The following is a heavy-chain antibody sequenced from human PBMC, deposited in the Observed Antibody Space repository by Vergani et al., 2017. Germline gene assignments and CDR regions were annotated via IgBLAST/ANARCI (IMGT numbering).Heavy chain of an antibody. CDR3: ATTADSSGWYSHYYYYYGMDV. D-gene: IGHD6-19*01. Sequence: EVQLVETGGGLVQPGGSLRLSCAASGFTFSSYAMSWVRQAPGKGLEWVSAISGSGGSTYYADSVKGRFTISRDNSKNTLYLQMNSLRAEDTAVYYCATTADSSGWYSHYYYYYGMDVWGQGTTVTVSS. V-gene: IGHV3-23*04. CDR1: GFTFSSYA. J-gene: IGHJ6*02. CDR2: ISGSGGST.